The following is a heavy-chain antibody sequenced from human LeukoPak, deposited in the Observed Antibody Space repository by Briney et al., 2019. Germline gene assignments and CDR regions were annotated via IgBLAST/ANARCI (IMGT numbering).Heavy chain of an antibody. CDR3: AKKPTGAARWYLDL. D-gene: IGHD6-6*01. CDR2: ISGSGGST. J-gene: IGHJ2*01. Sequence: PGGSLRLSCAASGFTFSDYYMSWIRQAPGKGLEWVSAISGSGGSTYYADSVKGRFTISRDNSKNTLYLQMNSLRAEDTAVYYCAKKPTGAARWYLDLWGRGTLVTVSS. V-gene: IGHV3-23*01. CDR1: GFTFSDYY.